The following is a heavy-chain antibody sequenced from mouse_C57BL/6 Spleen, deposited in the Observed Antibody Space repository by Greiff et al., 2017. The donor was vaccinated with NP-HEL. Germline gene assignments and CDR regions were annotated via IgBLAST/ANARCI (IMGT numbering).Heavy chain of an antibody. V-gene: IGHV1-64*01. CDR2: IHPNSGST. Sequence: QVQLQQPGAELVKPGASVKLSCKASGYTFTSYWMHWVKQRPGQGLEWIGMIHPNSGSTNYNEKFKSKATLTVDKSSSTAYMQLSSLTSEDSAVYYCARADGSSSFDYWGQGTTLTVSS. J-gene: IGHJ2*01. D-gene: IGHD1-1*01. CDR3: ARADGSSSFDY. CDR1: GYTFTSYW.